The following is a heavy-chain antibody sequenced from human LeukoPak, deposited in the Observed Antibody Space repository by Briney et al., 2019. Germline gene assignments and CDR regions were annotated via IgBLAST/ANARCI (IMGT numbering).Heavy chain of an antibody. Sequence: GGSLRLSCAASGFTFSDYYMSWIRQAPGKGLEWVSYISSSGSTIYYADSVKGRFTISRDNAKNSLYLQMNSLRAEDTAMYYCRVVPAYNWFDPWGQGTLVTVSS. D-gene: IGHD2-2*01. CDR1: GFTFSDYY. CDR2: ISSSGSTI. CDR3: RVVPAYNWFDP. J-gene: IGHJ5*02. V-gene: IGHV3-11*01.